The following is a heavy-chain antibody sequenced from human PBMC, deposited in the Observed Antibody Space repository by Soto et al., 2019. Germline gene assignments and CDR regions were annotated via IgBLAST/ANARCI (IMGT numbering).Heavy chain of an antibody. Sequence: GGSLRLSCAASGFTFSSYTMSWVRQAPGKGLEWVSSISSSRTYIYYADSVKGRFTISRDNAKNSLYLQMNSLKTEDTAVYYCTTDEGNWLFQHWGQGTLVTVSS. CDR3: TTDEGNWLFQH. J-gene: IGHJ1*01. CDR2: ISSSRTYI. CDR1: GFTFSSYT. V-gene: IGHV3-21*03. D-gene: IGHD1-1*01.